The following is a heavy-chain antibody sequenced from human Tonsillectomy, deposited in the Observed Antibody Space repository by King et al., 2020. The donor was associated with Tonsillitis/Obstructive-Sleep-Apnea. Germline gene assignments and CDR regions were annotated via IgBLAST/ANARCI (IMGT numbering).Heavy chain of an antibody. CDR2: NSWKSGNI. D-gene: IGHD3-3*01. CDR1: GFTFDDYA. Sequence: VQLVESGGGLVQPGRSLRLSCAGSGFTFDDYAIHWVRHAPGKGVEWVSGNSWKSGNIVYADSVRGRFTISRDNAKKSLYLQINSLRAEDTALYYCAKDSSSGQDQLLSGYFQHWGKGTLVTVSS. CDR3: AKDSSSGQDQLLSGYFQH. V-gene: IGHV3-9*01. J-gene: IGHJ1*01.